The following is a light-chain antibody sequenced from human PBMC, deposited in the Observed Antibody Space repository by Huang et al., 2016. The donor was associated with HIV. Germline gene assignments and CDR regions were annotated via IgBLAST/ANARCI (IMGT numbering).Light chain of an antibody. CDR1: QSVFSSSTNKNY. J-gene: IGKJ1*01. CDR2: WAS. V-gene: IGKV4-1*01. CDR3: QQYYSSPQT. Sequence: DIVMTQSPDSLAVSLGERVTLNCKSSQSVFSSSTNKNYVAWFQQKPGRPPKLLIFWASTREAGVADRFSGSGSGTHFTLTISNLEAEDAAVYYCQQYYSSPQTFGQGTRVEVK.